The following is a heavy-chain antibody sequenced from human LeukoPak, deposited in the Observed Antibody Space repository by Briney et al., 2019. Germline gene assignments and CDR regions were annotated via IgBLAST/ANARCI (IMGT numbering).Heavy chain of an antibody. CDR1: GFTFSSYA. J-gene: IGHJ4*02. Sequence: PGGSLRLSCAASGFTFSSYAMHWVRQAPGKGLERVAVISYDGSNKYYADSVKGRFTISRDNSKNTLYLQMNSLRAEDTAVYYCARETSPERMIETGGLNYWGQGTLVVVSS. D-gene: IGHD3-16*01. CDR2: ISYDGSNK. CDR3: ARETSPERMIETGGLNY. V-gene: IGHV3-30*04.